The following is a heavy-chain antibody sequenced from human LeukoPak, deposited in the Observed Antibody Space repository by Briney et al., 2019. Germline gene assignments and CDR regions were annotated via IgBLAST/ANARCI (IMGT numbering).Heavy chain of an antibody. CDR1: GGSFSGYY. D-gene: IGHD2-2*01. CDR2: INHSGST. CDR3: ARAAAKTIFDY. J-gene: IGHJ4*02. Sequence: SETLSLTCAVYGGSFSGYYWSWIRQPPGKGLEWIGEINHSGSTNYNPSLESRVTISVDTSKNQFSLKLSSVTAADTAVYYCARAAAKTIFDYWGQGTLVTVSS. V-gene: IGHV4-34*01.